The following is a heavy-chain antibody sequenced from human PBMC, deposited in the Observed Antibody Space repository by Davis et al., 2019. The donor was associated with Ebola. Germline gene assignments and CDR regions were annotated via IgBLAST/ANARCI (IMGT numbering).Heavy chain of an antibody. CDR3: ARGTAGTLFYYGMDV. CDR2: INPNSGGT. Sequence: AASVTVSCKASGGTFSSYAISWVRQAPGQGLEWMGWINPNSGGTNYAQKFQGWVTMTRDTSISTAYMELSSLRSEDTAVYYCARGTAGTLFYYGMDVWGQGTTVTVSS. D-gene: IGHD2-21*01. J-gene: IGHJ6*02. CDR1: GGTFSSYA. V-gene: IGHV1-2*04.